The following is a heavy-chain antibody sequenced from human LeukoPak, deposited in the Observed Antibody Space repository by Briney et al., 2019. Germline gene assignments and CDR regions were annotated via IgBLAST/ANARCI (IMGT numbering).Heavy chain of an antibody. CDR3: ASPATKARVVLRDFDVWYFDY. CDR1: GGSIDSYH. Sequence: PSETLSLTCTVSGGSIDSYHWSWIRHPAGRGLEWIGRIYTSGSTNYNPSLKSRVTMSVDTSKNQFSLKLSSVTAADTAVYYCASPATKARVVLRDFDVWYFDYWGQGTLVTVSS. V-gene: IGHV4-4*07. J-gene: IGHJ4*02. D-gene: IGHD3-9*01. CDR2: IYTSGST.